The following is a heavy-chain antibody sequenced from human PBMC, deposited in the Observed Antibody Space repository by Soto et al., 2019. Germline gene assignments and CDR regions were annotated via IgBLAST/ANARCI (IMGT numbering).Heavy chain of an antibody. D-gene: IGHD6-13*01. J-gene: IGHJ3*02. CDR3: ARRLAAAGTLAFDI. CDR1: GGSISSYY. Sequence: SETLSLTCTVSGGSISSYYWSWIRQPPGKGLEWIGYIYYSGSTDYNPSLKSRVTISIDTSKNQFSLKLSSVTAADTAVYYCARRLAAAGTLAFDIWGQGTMVTVSS. CDR2: IYYSGST. V-gene: IGHV4-59*08.